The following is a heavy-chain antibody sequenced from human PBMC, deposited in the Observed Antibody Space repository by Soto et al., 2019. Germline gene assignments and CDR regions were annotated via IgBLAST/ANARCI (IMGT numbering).Heavy chain of an antibody. J-gene: IGHJ1*01. CDR3: ARGWNDFPH. V-gene: IGHV1-69*13. D-gene: IGHD1-1*01. CDR1: GGAFSGDA. Sequence: SSVKGSWKGVGGAFSGDAISWVRQAPGQGLECMGGIIPVFGTANYAQKFQGRVTINADESTSTVYMELSSLRSEDTAVYYCARGWNDFPHWGQGTLVTVPS. CDR2: IIPVFGTA.